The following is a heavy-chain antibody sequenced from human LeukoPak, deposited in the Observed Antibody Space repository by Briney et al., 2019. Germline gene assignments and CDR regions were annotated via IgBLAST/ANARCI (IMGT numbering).Heavy chain of an antibody. CDR2: ISSSGSTM. J-gene: IGHJ4*02. V-gene: IGHV3-48*03. CDR3: ARGLLSDYGSGSYY. D-gene: IGHD3-10*01. Sequence: PGGSLRLSCAASGFTFSSYEMNWVRQAPGKGLEWVSYISSSGSTMYYADSVKGRFTISRDNAKNSLYLQMNSLRAEDTAVYYCARGLLSDYGSGSYYWGQGTLVTVSS. CDR1: GFTFSSYE.